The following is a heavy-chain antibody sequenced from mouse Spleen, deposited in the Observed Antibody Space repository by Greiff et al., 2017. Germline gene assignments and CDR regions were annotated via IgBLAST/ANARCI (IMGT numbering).Heavy chain of an antibody. V-gene: IGHV5-9-3*01. J-gene: IGHJ3*01. CDR1: GFTFSSYA. CDR3: ARRRYDYDWFAY. CDR2: ISSGGSYT. Sequence: EVQRVESGGGLVKPGGSLKLSCAASGFTFSSYAMSWVRQTPEKRLEWVATISSGGSYTYYPDSVKGRFTISRDNAKNTLYLQMSSLRSEDTAMYYCARRRYDYDWFAYWGQGTLVTVSA. D-gene: IGHD2-4*01.